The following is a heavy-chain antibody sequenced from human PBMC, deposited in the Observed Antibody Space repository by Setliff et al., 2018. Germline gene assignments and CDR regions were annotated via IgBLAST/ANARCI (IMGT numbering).Heavy chain of an antibody. CDR1: GFTFSSYS. J-gene: IGHJ4*02. V-gene: IGHV3-21*04. Sequence: AGGSLRLSCAASGFTFSSYSMNWVRQAPGKGLEWVSSISGSIGYADSVKGRFTISRDNAKNSLYLQMNSLRAEDTALYYCAKDMWAMGAIFYYWGQGTLVTVSS. D-gene: IGHD1-26*01. CDR3: AKDMWAMGAIFYY. CDR2: ISGSI.